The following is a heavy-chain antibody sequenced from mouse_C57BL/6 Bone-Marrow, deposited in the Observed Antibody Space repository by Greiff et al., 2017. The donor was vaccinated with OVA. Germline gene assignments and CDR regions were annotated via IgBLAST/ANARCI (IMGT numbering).Heavy chain of an antibody. J-gene: IGHJ2*01. Sequence: QVQLQQSGAELVRPGSSVKLSCKASGYTFTSYWMHWVKQRPIQGLEWIGNIDPSDRETHYNQKFKDKATLTVDKSSSTAYMQLSSLTSEDSAVYYCARRGELAFDYWGQGTTLTVSS. CDR2: IDPSDRET. CDR1: GYTFTSYW. CDR3: ARRGELAFDY. V-gene: IGHV1-52*01.